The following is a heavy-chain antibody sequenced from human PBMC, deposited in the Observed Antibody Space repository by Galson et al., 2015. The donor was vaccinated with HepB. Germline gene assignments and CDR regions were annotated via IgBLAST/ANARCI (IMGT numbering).Heavy chain of an antibody. CDR1: GFTFSSYG. Sequence: SLRLSCAASGFTFSSYGMHWVRQAPGKGLEWVAVISYDGSNKYYADSVKGRFTISRDNSKNTLYLQMNSLRAEDTAVYYCAKDRVATALYYFDYWGQGTLVTVSS. V-gene: IGHV3-30*18. CDR2: ISYDGSNK. D-gene: IGHD5-12*01. CDR3: AKDRVATALYYFDY. J-gene: IGHJ4*02.